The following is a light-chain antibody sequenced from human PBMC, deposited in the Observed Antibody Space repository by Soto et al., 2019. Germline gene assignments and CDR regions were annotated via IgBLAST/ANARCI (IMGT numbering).Light chain of an antibody. CDR2: SNN. Sequence: QAVVTQPPSASGTPGQRVTISCSGSSSNIGSNTVNWYQQLPGTAPKLLIYSNNQRPSGVPDRFSGSKSGTSASLAISGLQSEDEADYYCAAWGDSLNVFYVFGTGTKLTVL. V-gene: IGLV1-44*01. CDR1: SSNIGSNT. CDR3: AAWGDSLNVFYV. J-gene: IGLJ1*01.